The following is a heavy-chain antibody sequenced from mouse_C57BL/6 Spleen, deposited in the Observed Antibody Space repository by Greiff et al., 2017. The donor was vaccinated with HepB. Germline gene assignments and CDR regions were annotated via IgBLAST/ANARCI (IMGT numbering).Heavy chain of an antibody. V-gene: IGHV1-82*01. D-gene: IGHD2-5*01. CDR2: IYPGDGDT. Sequence: QVQLQQSGPELVKPGASVKISCKASGYAFSSSWMNWVKQRPGKGLEWIGRIYPGDGDTNYNGKFKGKATLTADKSSSTAYMQLSSLTSEDSAVYFCARGEAYYSNLYWGQGTTLTVSS. J-gene: IGHJ2*01. CDR3: ARGEAYYSNLY. CDR1: GYAFSSSW.